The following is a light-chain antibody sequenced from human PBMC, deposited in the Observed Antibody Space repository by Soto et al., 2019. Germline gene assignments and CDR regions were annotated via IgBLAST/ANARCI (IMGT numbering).Light chain of an antibody. CDR1: QSVSSIY. CDR2: GAS. V-gene: IGKV3-20*01. J-gene: IGKJ4*01. CDR3: QQYGSSPLT. Sequence: EIVLTQSPGTPSLSPGERATLSCRASQSVSSIYLAWYQQKPGQAPRLLIYGASSRATGLPDRFSGSGSGTDFTLTISRLEPEDFAVYYCQQYGSSPLTFGGGTKVEIK.